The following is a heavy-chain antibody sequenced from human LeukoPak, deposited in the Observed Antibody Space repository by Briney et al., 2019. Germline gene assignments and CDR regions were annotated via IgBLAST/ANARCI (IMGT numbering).Heavy chain of an antibody. Sequence: PGGSLRLSCAAPGFTFSSYGMHWVRQAPGKGLEWVAVIWYDGSNKYYADSVKGRFTISRDNSKNTLYLQMNSLRAEDTAVYYCARTYYDGSGSPDCWGQGTLVTVSS. V-gene: IGHV3-33*01. CDR3: ARTYYDGSGSPDC. CDR2: IWYDGSNK. CDR1: GFTFSSYG. D-gene: IGHD3-10*01. J-gene: IGHJ4*02.